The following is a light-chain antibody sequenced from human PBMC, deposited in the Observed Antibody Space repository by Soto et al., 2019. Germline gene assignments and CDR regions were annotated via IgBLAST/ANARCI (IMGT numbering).Light chain of an antibody. V-gene: IGKV3-20*01. J-gene: IGKJ1*01. Sequence: EIVLTHSPGTLSLSPGERATLSCRASQSVSSSYLAWYQQKPGQAPRLLIYDASSTATGIPDRFSGSGSGTDFTLTISRLEPEDFAVYYCQQYGSSYPWTFGQGTKVDIK. CDR3: QQYGSSYPWT. CDR2: DAS. CDR1: QSVSSSY.